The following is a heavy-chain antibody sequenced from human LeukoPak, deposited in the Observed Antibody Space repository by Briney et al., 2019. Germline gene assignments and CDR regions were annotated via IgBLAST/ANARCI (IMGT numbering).Heavy chain of an antibody. Sequence: SETLSLTCALYGGPFSGYYWAWIRQPPGKGLEWIGEIDHSGSTNYNPSLKSRVTISGDTSKNHFSLRLSSLTAADSAVYYCARGQTKDYFDTSGYYWSQGTLVTVSS. CDR2: IDHSGST. CDR1: GGPFSGYY. D-gene: IGHD3-22*01. CDR3: ARGQTKDYFDTSGYY. V-gene: IGHV4-34*01. J-gene: IGHJ4*02.